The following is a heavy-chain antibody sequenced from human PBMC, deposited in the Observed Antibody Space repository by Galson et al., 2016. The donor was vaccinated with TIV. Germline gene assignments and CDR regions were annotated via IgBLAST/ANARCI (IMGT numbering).Heavy chain of an antibody. J-gene: IGHJ5*01. CDR3: ARAGRGLYRFPFDS. Sequence: ETLSLTCKVSGGSISTGDYYWMWVRQAPGKGLEWVSTISGIADNTFYADSVKGRFTISRDNSENTVHLQMDSLRGDDKATYYCARAGRGLYRFPFDSWGRGTLVIVSS. CDR2: ISGIADNT. V-gene: IGHV3-23*01. D-gene: IGHD3-10*01. CDR1: GGSISTGDYY.